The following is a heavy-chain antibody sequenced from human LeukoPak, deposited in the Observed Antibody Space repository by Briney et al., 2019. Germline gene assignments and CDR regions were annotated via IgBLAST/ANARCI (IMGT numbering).Heavy chain of an antibody. V-gene: IGHV3-48*01. D-gene: IGHD2-15*01. CDR1: GFTFSSYN. CDR3: ARTYGSGSLDY. CDR2: ISGRGEAI. Sequence: GGSLRLSCAASGFTFSSYNMDWVRQAPGKGLEWISYISGRGEAIFYADSVQGRFTISRDNAKNSIYLQMNGLTAEDTAVYYCARTYGSGSLDYGGQGTLVTVSS. J-gene: IGHJ4*02.